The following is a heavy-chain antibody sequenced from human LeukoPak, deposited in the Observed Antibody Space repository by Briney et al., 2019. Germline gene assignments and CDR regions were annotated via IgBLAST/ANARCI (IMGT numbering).Heavy chain of an antibody. CDR1: GGSISSYY. Sequence: PSDTLTLACTVSGGSISSYYWSWIRQPPGKGLEWIGYIYYSGSTNYNPSLKSRVTISVDTSKNQFSLKLSSVTAADTAVYYCARGVVVVAAIHYHDAFDIWGQGTMVTVSS. CDR3: ARGVVVVAAIHYHDAFDI. J-gene: IGHJ3*02. CDR2: IYYSGST. V-gene: IGHV4-59*01. D-gene: IGHD2-15*01.